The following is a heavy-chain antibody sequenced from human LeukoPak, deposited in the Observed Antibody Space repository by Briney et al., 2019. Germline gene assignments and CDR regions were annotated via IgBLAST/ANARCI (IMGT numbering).Heavy chain of an antibody. Sequence: GESLKISCKGSGYSFTSYWVGWVRQMPGKGLEWMGIIYPGDSDTRYSPSFQGQVTISADKSISTAYLQRSSLKASDTAMYYCARHGSPGDGYNQIDYWGQGTLVTVSS. CDR3: ARHGSPGDGYNQIDY. D-gene: IGHD5-24*01. CDR1: GYSFTSYW. V-gene: IGHV5-51*01. CDR2: IYPGDSDT. J-gene: IGHJ4*02.